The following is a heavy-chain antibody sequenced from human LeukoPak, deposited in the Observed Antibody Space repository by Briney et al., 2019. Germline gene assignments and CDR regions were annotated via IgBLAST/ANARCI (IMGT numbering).Heavy chain of an antibody. V-gene: IGHV4-59*01. Sequence: KPSETLSLTCNVSGGSINSYYWSWIRQPPGKGLEWIGYIYYSGSTNYNPSLKSRVTISVDTSKNQFSLRLSSVTAADTAVYYCARVTGYMTEDYFDYWGQGTLITVSS. CDR1: GGSINSYY. D-gene: IGHD6-13*01. CDR3: ARVTGYMTEDYFDY. J-gene: IGHJ4*02. CDR2: IYYSGST.